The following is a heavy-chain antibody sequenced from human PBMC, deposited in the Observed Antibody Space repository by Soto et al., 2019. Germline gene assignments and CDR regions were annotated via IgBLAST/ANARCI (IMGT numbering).Heavy chain of an antibody. CDR1: GYTFTNYA. Sequence: PGGSLRLSCIASGYTFTNYALMWVRQAPGKGLEWLSSISGYNGTTFYADSVRGRFTLSRDTSRNTVYLQINSLRAEDTAVYYCARDLRTASGWYAPGYWGLGTLVTVSS. D-gene: IGHD6-19*01. V-gene: IGHV3-23*01. J-gene: IGHJ4*02. CDR3: ARDLRTASGWYAPGY. CDR2: ISGYNGTT.